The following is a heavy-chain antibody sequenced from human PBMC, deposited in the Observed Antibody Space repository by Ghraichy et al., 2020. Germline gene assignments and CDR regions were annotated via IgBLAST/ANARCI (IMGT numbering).Heavy chain of an antibody. CDR1: GGSISSSSYY. J-gene: IGHJ4*02. D-gene: IGHD1-26*01. CDR2: IYYSGST. V-gene: IGHV4-39*01. CDR3: ARPNRISGSYYHYFDY. Sequence: SETLSLTCTVSGGSISSSSYYWGWIRQPPGKGLEWIGSIYYSGSTYYNPSLKSRVTISVDTSKNQFSLKLSSVTAADTAVYYCARPNRISGSYYHYFDYWGQGTLVTVSS.